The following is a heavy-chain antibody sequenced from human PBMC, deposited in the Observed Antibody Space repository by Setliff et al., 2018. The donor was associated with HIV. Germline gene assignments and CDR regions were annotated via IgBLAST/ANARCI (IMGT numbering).Heavy chain of an antibody. CDR3: AKDEAPSYSSSWYLGDY. CDR1: GYTFTSYY. Sequence: GASVKVSCKASGYTFTSYYMHWVRQAPGQGLEWMGIINPSGGSTSYAQKFQGRVTMTRDTSTSTVYMELSSLRSEDTAVYYCAKDEAPSYSSSWYLGDYWGQGTLVTVSS. V-gene: IGHV1-46*01. CDR2: INPSGGST. D-gene: IGHD6-13*01. J-gene: IGHJ4*02.